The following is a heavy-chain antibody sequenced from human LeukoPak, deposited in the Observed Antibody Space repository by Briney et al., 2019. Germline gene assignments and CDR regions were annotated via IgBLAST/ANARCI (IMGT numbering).Heavy chain of an antibody. Sequence: GRSLRLSCAASGFTFDDYAMHWVRQAPGKGLEWVSGISWNSGSIGYADSVKGRFTISRDNAKNSLYLQMNSLRAEDTALYYCAKDIRSSPPRYYGDAFDIWGQGTMVTVSS. J-gene: IGHJ3*02. D-gene: IGHD3-10*01. CDR1: GFTFDDYA. V-gene: IGHV3-9*01. CDR2: ISWNSGSI. CDR3: AKDIRSSPPRYYGDAFDI.